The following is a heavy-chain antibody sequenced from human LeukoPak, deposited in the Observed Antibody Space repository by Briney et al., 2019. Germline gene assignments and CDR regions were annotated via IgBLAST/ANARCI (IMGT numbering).Heavy chain of an antibody. CDR3: ARPTRTGGTYYYDSTDYYSPFDY. V-gene: IGHV1-46*04. J-gene: IGHJ4*02. CDR2: INPSGDST. D-gene: IGHD3-22*01. CDR1: GYTFTSYY. Sequence: ASVKVSCTASGYTFTSYYMHWVRQAPGQGLEWMGIINPSGDSTSYAQKLQGRVTITRDTSASTAYMGLSSLRSEDTAVYYCARPTRTGGTYYYDSTDYYSPFDYWGQGTLVTVSS.